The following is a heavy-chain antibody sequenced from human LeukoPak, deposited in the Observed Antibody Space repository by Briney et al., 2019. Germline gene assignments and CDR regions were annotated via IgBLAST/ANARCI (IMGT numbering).Heavy chain of an antibody. D-gene: IGHD5-18*01. J-gene: IGHJ5*02. CDR3: AASLSDSYGYRWFDP. V-gene: IGHV1-69*05. CDR2: IIPIFGTA. Sequence: ASVKVSCKASGGTFSSYAISWVRQAPGQGLEWMGGIIPIFGTANYAQKFQDRVTISRDMSTSTAYMELSSLRSEDTAVYYCAASLSDSYGYRWFDPWGQGTLVTVSS. CDR1: GGTFSSYA.